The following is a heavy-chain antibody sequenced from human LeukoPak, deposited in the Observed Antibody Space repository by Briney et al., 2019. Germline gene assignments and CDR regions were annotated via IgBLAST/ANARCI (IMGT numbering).Heavy chain of an antibody. CDR3: ARGRGANWNDHYYSMDV. CDR1: GFTFSFYA. CDR2: ISGSAGST. J-gene: IGHJ6*03. Sequence: GGSLRLSCAASGFTFSFYAMSWVRQAPGKGLEWGSVISGSAGSTYHADSVKGRFTISRDNSKKMLYLQMISLRVEDTAVYFCARGRGANWNDHYYSMDVWGKGTTVTVSS. V-gene: IGHV3-23*01. D-gene: IGHD1-1*01.